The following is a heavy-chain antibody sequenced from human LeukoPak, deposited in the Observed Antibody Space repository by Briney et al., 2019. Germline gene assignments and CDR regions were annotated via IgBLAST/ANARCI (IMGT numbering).Heavy chain of an antibody. CDR2: IYYSGST. J-gene: IGHJ5*02. CDR3: ARHATWFDP. V-gene: IGHV4-59*08. Sequence: SETLSLTCTVPGGSISSYYWSWIRQPPGKGLEWIGYIYYSGSTNYNPSLKSRVTISVDTSKNQFSLKLSSVTAADTAVYYCARHATWFDPWGQGTLVTVPS. CDR1: GGSISSYY.